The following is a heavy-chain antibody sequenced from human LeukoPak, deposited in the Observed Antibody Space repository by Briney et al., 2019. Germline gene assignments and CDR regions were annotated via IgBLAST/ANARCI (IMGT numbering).Heavy chain of an antibody. Sequence: SETLSLTCTVSGGSISSGSHHWGWFRQSPGKGLEWIGSLYYSRTTYYNPSLNSRVTISVVTSKNQFSLKLSSVTAADTAVYYCASRWRTYSSAWYLRSGMGVWGHGTTVTVSS. CDR3: ASRWRTYSSAWYLRSGMGV. V-gene: IGHV4-39*01. CDR2: LYYSRTT. D-gene: IGHD6-13*01. CDR1: GGSISSGSHH. J-gene: IGHJ6*02.